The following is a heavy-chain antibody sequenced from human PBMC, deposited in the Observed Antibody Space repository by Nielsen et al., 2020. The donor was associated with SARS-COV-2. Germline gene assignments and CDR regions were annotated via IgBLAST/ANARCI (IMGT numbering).Heavy chain of an antibody. J-gene: IGHJ4*02. D-gene: IGHD3-10*01. CDR1: GFTFSSYA. CDR2: IYSGGSST. CDR3: AKDIMADGSGSYTFDY. V-gene: IGHV3-23*03. Sequence: GESLKISCAASGFTFSSYAMSWVRQAPGKGLEWVSVIYSGGSSTYYADSVKGRFTISRDNSKNTLYLQMNSLRAEDTALYYCAKDIMADGSGSYTFDYWGQGTLVTVSS.